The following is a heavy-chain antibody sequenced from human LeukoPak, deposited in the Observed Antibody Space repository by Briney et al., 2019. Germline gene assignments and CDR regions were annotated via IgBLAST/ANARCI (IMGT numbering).Heavy chain of an antibody. J-gene: IGHJ4*02. CDR2: ISGSGGTT. CDR3: AKVMGLQTTVTTSFDY. D-gene: IGHD4-17*01. V-gene: IGHV3-23*01. Sequence: GGALRLSCAASGFTFSNHAMSWVRQAPGKGLEWVSAISGSGGTTYNAYSVKGRFTISRHNSKNTQYLQMSSLRGEDTAAYYCAKVMGLQTTVTTSFDYWGQGTQVTVSS. CDR1: GFTFSNHA.